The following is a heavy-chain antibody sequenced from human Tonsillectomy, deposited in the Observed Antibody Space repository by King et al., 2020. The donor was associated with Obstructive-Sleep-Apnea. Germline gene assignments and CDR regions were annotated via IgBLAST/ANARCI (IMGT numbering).Heavy chain of an antibody. Sequence: VQLQESGPGLLKPSETLSLTCTVSGGSISSYYWSWIRQPPGRGLEWIGYIYYSGSTNYNPSLKSRVTISVDTSKNQFSLKLSSVTAADTAVYYCAREHESYYFDYWGQGTLVTVSS. CDR3: AREHESYYFDY. J-gene: IGHJ4*02. D-gene: IGHD3-10*01. CDR1: GGSISSYY. CDR2: IYYSGST. V-gene: IGHV4-59*01.